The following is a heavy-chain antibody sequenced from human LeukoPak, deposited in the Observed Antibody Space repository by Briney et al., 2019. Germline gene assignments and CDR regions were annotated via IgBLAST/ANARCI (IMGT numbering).Heavy chain of an antibody. Sequence: ASVKVSCKASGYTFTSYAMNWVRQAPGQGLEWMGWINTNTGNPTYAQGSTGRFVFSLDTSVSTAYLQISSLKAEDTAVYYCARDRKGRIVVVPAAQPSYNWFDPWGQGTLVTVSS. J-gene: IGHJ5*02. CDR2: INTNTGNP. CDR3: ARDRKGRIVVVPAAQPSYNWFDP. D-gene: IGHD2-2*01. CDR1: GYTFTSYA. V-gene: IGHV7-4-1*02.